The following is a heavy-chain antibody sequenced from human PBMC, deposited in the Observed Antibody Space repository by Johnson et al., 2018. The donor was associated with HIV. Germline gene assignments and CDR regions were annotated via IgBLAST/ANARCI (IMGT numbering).Heavy chain of an antibody. CDR1: GFTFSSYA. CDR2: ISYDGSNK. J-gene: IGHJ3*02. CDR3: AKGGIDAFDI. Sequence: QVQLVESGGGLVQPGGSLRLSCAASGFTFSSYAMSWVRQAPGKGLEWVAVISYDGSNKYYADSVKGRFTISRDNSKNTLYLQMNSLRAEDTAVYYCAKGGIDAFDIWGQGTVVTVSS. D-gene: IGHD6-25*01. V-gene: IGHV3-30-3*01.